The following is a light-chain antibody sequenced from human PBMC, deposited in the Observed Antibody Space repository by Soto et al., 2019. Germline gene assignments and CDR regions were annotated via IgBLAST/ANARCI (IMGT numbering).Light chain of an antibody. Sequence: DIQMTQSPSTLSASVGDRVTITCRASQSISSWLAWYQQKPGKAPKLLIYDASSLESGVPSRFSDSGSGTEFTLTIRSLQPDDFATYYCKQYNSYSITFGQGTRLEIK. V-gene: IGKV1-5*01. CDR3: KQYNSYSIT. J-gene: IGKJ5*01. CDR1: QSISSW. CDR2: DAS.